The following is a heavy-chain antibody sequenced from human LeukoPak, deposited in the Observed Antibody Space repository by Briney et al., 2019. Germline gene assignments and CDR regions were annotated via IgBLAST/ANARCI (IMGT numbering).Heavy chain of an antibody. CDR1: GGSISSGGYY. CDR3: ARHSIGAIYGDKPSWFDP. J-gene: IGHJ5*02. D-gene: IGHD4-23*01. CDR2: IYYSGST. Sequence: PSQTLSLTCTVSGGSISSGGYYWGWIRQPPGKGLEWIGSIYYSGSTYYNPSLKSRVTISVDTSKNQFSLKLSSVTAADTAVYYCARHSIGAIYGDKPSWFDPWGQGTLVTVSS. V-gene: IGHV4-39*01.